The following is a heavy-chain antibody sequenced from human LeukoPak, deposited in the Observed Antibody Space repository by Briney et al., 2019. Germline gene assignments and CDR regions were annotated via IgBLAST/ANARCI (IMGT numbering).Heavy chain of an antibody. D-gene: IGHD3-22*01. V-gene: IGHV1-18*01. CDR1: GYTFTSYG. J-gene: IGHJ3*02. Sequence: GASVKVSCKAPGYTFTSYGISWVRQAPGQGREWMGWISAYNGNTNYAQKLQGRVTMTTDTSTSTAYMELRSLRSDDTAVYYCARVRYHYYDSSVSLKNAFDIWGQGTMVTVSS. CDR3: ARVRYHYYDSSVSLKNAFDI. CDR2: ISAYNGNT.